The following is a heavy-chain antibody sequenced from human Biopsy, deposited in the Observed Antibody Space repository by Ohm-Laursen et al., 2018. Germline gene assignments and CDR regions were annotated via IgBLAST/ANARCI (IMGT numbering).Heavy chain of an antibody. Sequence: GSLRLSCAASGFTFRKYAMSWVRQAPGKGLELVSTIGNTGATFYADSVKGRFIISRDTSKNTVYLHMNSLRAEDTAVYYCARLNSGTYDASDLWGQGTMVIVSS. CDR3: ARLNSGTYDASDL. V-gene: IGHV3-23*01. CDR2: IGNTGAT. J-gene: IGHJ3*01. CDR1: GFTFRKYA. D-gene: IGHD1-26*01.